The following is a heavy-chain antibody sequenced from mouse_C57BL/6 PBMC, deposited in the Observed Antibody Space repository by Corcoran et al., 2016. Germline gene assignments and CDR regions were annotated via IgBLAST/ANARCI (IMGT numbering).Heavy chain of an antibody. CDR2: IYPTSGNT. D-gene: IGHD6-1*01. CDR1: GYTFTSYG. CDR3: TRRLPYAMDY. J-gene: IGHJ4*01. V-gene: IGHV1-81*01. Sequence: QVQLQQSGAELARPGASVKLSCTASGYTFTSYGISWVKQRTGQGLEWIGEIYPTSGNTYYNEKFKGKATLTADKSSSTAYMELRSLTSEDSAVFFCTRRLPYAMDYWGQGTSVTVSS.